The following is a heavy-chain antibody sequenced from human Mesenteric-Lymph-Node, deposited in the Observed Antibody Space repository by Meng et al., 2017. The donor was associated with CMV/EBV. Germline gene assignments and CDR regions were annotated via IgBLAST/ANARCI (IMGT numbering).Heavy chain of an antibody. CDR3: AAEYQFLNTPYFEY. CDR1: GFTFNKYA. V-gene: IGHV3-30-3*01. J-gene: IGHJ4*02. CDR2: ISYDGATK. Sequence: GGSLRLSCADSGFTFNKYAIHWVRQAPGKGLEWVSLISYDGATKNYADSVKGRVTISRDNSKNTVYLQLDNLRADDTAVYYCAAEYQFLNTPYFEYWGQGTLVTVSS. D-gene: IGHD6-6*01.